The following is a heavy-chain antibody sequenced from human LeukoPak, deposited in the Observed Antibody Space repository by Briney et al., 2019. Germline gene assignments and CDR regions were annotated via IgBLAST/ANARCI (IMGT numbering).Heavy chain of an antibody. CDR1: GVTLSDHW. Sequence: GGSLRLSCTASGVTLSDHWMSWVRQAPGKGLEWVGRIRNKRDGGTPDYAAPVKGRFTISRDDSIDTVYLQLNSLSSEDTAVYYCIKLNARDASDIWGQGTMVTVSS. J-gene: IGHJ3*02. D-gene: IGHD1-7*01. CDR2: IRNKRDGGTP. CDR3: IKLNARDASDI. V-gene: IGHV3-15*01.